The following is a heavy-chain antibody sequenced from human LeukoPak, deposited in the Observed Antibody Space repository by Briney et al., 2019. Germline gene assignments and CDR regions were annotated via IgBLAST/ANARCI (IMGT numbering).Heavy chain of an antibody. V-gene: IGHV3-53*01. CDR1: GFTVSSNY. CDR3: ARDLYCYGSGSDNFLYY. Sequence: GGSLRLSCAASGFTVSSNYMNWVRQAPGQGLEWVSVINSGGSTHYADSVKGRFTISRDNSKNTLYLQMNSLRAEDTAVYYCARDLYCYGSGSDNFLYYWGQGTLVTVSS. CDR2: INSGGST. D-gene: IGHD3-10*01. J-gene: IGHJ4*02.